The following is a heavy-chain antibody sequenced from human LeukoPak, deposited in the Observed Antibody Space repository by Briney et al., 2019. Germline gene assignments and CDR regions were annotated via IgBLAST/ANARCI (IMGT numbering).Heavy chain of an antibody. CDR2: INHSGST. J-gene: IGHJ5*02. Sequence: SETLSLTCAVYGGSFSGYCWSWIRQPPGKGLEWIGEINHSGSTNYNPSLKSRVTISVDTSKNQFSLKLSSVTAADTAVYYCASQYQLLLGVSAWFDPWGQGTLVTVSS. CDR3: ASQYQLLLGVSAWFDP. CDR1: GGSFSGYC. V-gene: IGHV4-34*01. D-gene: IGHD2-2*01.